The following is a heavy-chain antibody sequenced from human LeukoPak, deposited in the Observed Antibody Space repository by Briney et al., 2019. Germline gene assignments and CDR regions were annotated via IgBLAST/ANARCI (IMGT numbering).Heavy chain of an antibody. CDR1: GFTSSSYW. V-gene: IGHV3-74*01. Sequence: QTGGSLRLSCAASGFTSSSYWMHWVRRVPGKGLVWVSRISGDGTARNYADSVKGRFTISRDDAKNTVDLQMNSLRGEDTAVYYCVRGRGSYGWFDPWGREPWSPSPQ. J-gene: IGHJ5*02. CDR3: VRGRGSYGWFDP. D-gene: IGHD3-10*01. CDR2: ISGDGTAR.